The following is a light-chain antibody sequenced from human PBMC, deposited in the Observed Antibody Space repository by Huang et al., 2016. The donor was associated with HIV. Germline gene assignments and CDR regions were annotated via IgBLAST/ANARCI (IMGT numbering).Light chain of an antibody. V-gene: IGKV3-15*01. Sequence: EIVMTQSPVTLSVSPGERATLFCRASQSVGSSLAWYQHKPGQAPRLLVYGTSTRATGSPARFSGSGSGTEFTLTISSLQSEDFAFYYCQQYDDWPRGFTFGPGTTVDIK. CDR3: QQYDDWPRGFT. CDR2: GTS. J-gene: IGKJ3*01. CDR1: QSVGSS.